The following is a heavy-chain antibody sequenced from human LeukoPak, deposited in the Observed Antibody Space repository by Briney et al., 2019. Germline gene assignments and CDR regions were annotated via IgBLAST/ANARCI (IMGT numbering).Heavy chain of an antibody. V-gene: IGHV4-39*01. CDR2: IYYSGTT. CDR1: GGSISSSSYY. CDR3: ASFHIVVVPAANIAYNWFDP. J-gene: IGHJ5*02. Sequence: SETLSLTCTVSGGSISSSSYYWGWIRQPPGKGLEWIGSIYYSGTTYYNPSLKRRVTISVDTSKNQFSLKLSSVTAADTAVYYCASFHIVVVPAANIAYNWFDPWGQGTLVTVSS. D-gene: IGHD2-2*01.